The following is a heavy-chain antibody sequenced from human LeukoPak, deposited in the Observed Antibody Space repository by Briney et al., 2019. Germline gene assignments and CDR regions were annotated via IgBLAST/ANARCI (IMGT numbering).Heavy chain of an antibody. J-gene: IGHJ5*02. Sequence: GESLKISCKGSGYSFTSYWISWVRQMPRKGLEWMGRIDPSDSYTNYSPSFQGHVTISADKSISTAYLQWSSLKASDTAMYYCAVEYCSSTSCAPPNWFDPWGQGTLVTVSS. CDR1: GYSFTSYW. D-gene: IGHD2-2*01. CDR3: AVEYCSSTSCAPPNWFDP. CDR2: IDPSDSYT. V-gene: IGHV5-10-1*01.